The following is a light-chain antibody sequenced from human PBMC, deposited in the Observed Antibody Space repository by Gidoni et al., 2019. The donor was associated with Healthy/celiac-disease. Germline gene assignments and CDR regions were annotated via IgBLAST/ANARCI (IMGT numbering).Light chain of an antibody. J-gene: IGLJ3*02. Sequence: SYELTQPPSVSVSPGQPASITCSGDKLGDKYACWYQQKPGQSPVLVLYQDSKRPSGIPERFSGSNSGNTATLTISGTQAMDEADYYCQAWDSSTNWVFGGGTKLTVL. CDR1: KLGDKY. CDR2: QDS. V-gene: IGLV3-1*01. CDR3: QAWDSSTNWV.